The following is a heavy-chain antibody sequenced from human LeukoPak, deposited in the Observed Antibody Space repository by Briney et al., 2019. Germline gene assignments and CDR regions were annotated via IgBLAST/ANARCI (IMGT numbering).Heavy chain of an antibody. D-gene: IGHD1-1*01. CDR3: ARGRVSSSTWYSTYYYYFYMDV. CDR2: VDHTGST. V-gene: IGHV4-59*01. Sequence: PSETLSLTCSVSDGSITMYYWTWIRQPPGKGLEWIGYVDHTGSTNFNPSLNGRVSISRDTTKNLFSLRLRSVTAADTAVYFCARGRVSSSTWYSTYYYYFYMDVWGKGTTVTVSS. J-gene: IGHJ6*03. CDR1: DGSITMYY.